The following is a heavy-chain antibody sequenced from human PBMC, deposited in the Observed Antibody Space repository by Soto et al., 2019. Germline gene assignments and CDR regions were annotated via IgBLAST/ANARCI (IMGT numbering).Heavy chain of an antibody. D-gene: IGHD6-19*01. CDR2: IYYSGST. CDR3: ARDVGSGSTLVPYYFDY. J-gene: IGHJ4*02. CDR1: GGSISSYY. Sequence: SETLSLTCTVSGGSISSYYWSWIRQPPGKGLEWIGYIYYSGSTNYNPSLKSRVTISVDTSKNQFSLKLSSVTAADTAVYYCARDVGSGSTLVPYYFDYWGQGTLVTVSS. V-gene: IGHV4-59*01.